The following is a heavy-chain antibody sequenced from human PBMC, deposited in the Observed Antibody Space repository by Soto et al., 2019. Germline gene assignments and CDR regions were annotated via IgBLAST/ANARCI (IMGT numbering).Heavy chain of an antibody. D-gene: IGHD3-3*01. V-gene: IGHV3-23*01. Sequence: GGSLRLSCAASGITFSNYAMSWVRQAPGKGLEWVSTISGSSDSTYYADSMKGRFTISRDNVKDTLYLQMNSLRAEDTAVYYCSRENDFWSGYYYVFDYWGQGTLVTVSS. J-gene: IGHJ4*02. CDR2: ISGSSDST. CDR1: GITFSNYA. CDR3: SRENDFWSGYYYVFDY.